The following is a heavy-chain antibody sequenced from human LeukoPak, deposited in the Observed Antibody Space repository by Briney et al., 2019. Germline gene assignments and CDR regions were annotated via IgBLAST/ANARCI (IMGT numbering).Heavy chain of an antibody. CDR2: IYHSGST. CDR3: ARGGGYASPIGY. V-gene: IGHV4-59*01. CDR1: GGSISTYY. Sequence: SETLPLTCTLAGGSISTYYWSWIRQPPGKGLEWIGYIYHSGSTNYNPSLKSRVTISVDTSKNQFSLKLSSVTAADTAVYYCARGGGYASPIGYWGQGALLTVSS. J-gene: IGHJ4*02. D-gene: IGHD5-12*01.